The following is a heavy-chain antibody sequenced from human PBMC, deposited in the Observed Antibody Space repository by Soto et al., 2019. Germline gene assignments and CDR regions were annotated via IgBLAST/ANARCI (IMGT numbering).Heavy chain of an antibody. CDR1: GGSFSGFY. D-gene: IGHD2-15*01. CDR3: VSKLGSCTCGSCNWYFDL. J-gene: IGHJ2*01. V-gene: IGHV4-34*01. CDR2: INHSGST. Sequence: QVQLQQWGAGLLKPSETLSLTCAVYGGSFSGFYWSWIRQPPGKGLEWIGEINHSGSTNYNPSLKGRVTRSADTSKNQFSLQLSSVTAADTAVYYCVSKLGSCTCGSCNWYFDLWGRGTLVTVSS.